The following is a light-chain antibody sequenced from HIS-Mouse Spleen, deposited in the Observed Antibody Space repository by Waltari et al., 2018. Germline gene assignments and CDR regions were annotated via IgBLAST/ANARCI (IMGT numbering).Light chain of an antibody. CDR1: SSDVGGYNY. CDR3: SSYTSSSTYV. Sequence: QSALTQPASVSGSPGPSITISCTGTSSDVGGYNYFSWYQQHPGKAPKLMIYEVSNRPSGVSNRCAGSKSGNTASLTISGLQAEDEADYYCSSYTSSSTYVFGTGTKVTVL. CDR2: EVS. J-gene: IGLJ1*01. V-gene: IGLV2-14*01.